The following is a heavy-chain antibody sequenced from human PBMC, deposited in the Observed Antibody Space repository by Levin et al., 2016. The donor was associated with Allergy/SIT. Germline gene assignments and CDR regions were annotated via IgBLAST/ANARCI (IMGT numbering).Heavy chain of an antibody. Sequence: WVRQAPGQGLEWMGGIIPIFGTANYAQKFQGRVTITADESTSTAYMELSSLRSEDTAVYYCARVPRLYYDSSGYYLGFDPWGQGTLVTVSS. CDR3: ARVPRLYYDSSGYYLGFDP. D-gene: IGHD3-22*01. V-gene: IGHV1-69*01. J-gene: IGHJ5*02. CDR2: IIPIFGTA.